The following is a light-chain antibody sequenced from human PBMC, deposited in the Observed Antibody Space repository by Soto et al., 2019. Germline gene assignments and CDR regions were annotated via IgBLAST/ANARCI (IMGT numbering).Light chain of an antibody. CDR2: EGS. J-gene: IGLJ2*01. V-gene: IGLV2-23*03. CDR3: CSYAGRSTLVV. CDR1: SSDIGSYNL. Sequence: QSALTQPASVSGSPGQSITISCTGTSSDIGSYNLVSWYQQHPGKAPKVMIYEGSKRPSGVSNRFSGAKSGNTASLTSSGRQAEDEADYYCCSYAGRSTLVVFGGGTKLTVL.